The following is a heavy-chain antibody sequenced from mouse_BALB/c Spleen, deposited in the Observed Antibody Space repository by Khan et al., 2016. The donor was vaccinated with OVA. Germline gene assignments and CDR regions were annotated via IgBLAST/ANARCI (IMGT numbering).Heavy chain of an antibody. V-gene: IGHV1S41*01. CDR3: ARENYYGRNCYAMDY. CDR2: IAPGSGSS. Sequence: DLVKPGASVKLSCKASGYTFTSYWINWIKQRPGQGLEWIGRIAPGSGSSSYPEMFPGMATLTLDTSSSTAYIQLSRLSSEDTAVYFCARENYYGRNCYAMDYWGQGTSVTVSS. CDR1: GYTFTSYW. D-gene: IGHD1-1*01. J-gene: IGHJ4*01.